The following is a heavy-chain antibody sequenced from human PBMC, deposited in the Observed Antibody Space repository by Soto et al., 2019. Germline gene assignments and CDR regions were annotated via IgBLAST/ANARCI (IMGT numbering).Heavy chain of an antibody. D-gene: IGHD3-22*01. Sequence: QVQLVQSGAEVKKPGASVKVSCKASGYTFTNYVMHWVRQAPGQRLEWMGSINAGDDNTKYSQKFQGRVTITTDTSASTAYMELSSLSSEDRAVYYCAGEGGYPLDYWGRGTLVTVPS. V-gene: IGHV1-3*01. J-gene: IGHJ4*02. CDR2: INAGDDNT. CDR3: AGEGGYPLDY. CDR1: GYTFTNYV.